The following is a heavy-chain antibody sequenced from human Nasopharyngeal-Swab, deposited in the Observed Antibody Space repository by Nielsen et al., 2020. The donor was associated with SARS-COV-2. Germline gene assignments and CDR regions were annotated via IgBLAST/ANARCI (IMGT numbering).Heavy chain of an antibody. CDR3: ATATPIDVAARPGRPYY. CDR1: GFTVSSNY. CDR2: IYSGGST. D-gene: IGHD6-6*01. V-gene: IGHV3-66*01. J-gene: IGHJ4*02. Sequence: GESLKISCAASGFTVSSNYMGWVRQAPGKGLEWVSVIYSGGSTYYADSVKGRFTISRDNAKNSLYLQMNSLRAEDTAVYYCATATPIDVAARPGRPYYWGQGTLVTVSS.